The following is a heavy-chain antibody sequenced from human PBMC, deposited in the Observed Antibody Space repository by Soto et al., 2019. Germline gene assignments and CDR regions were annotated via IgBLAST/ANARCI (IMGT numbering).Heavy chain of an antibody. CDR2: IIPILGIA. J-gene: IGHJ5*02. CDR3: ARSPRYNWFDP. CDR1: GGTFSSYT. Sequence: QVQLVQSGAEVKKPGSSVKVSCKASGGTFSSYTISWVRQAPGQGLEWMGRIIPILGIANYAQKFQGRVTITADKSTGTAYMELSSLRSEDTAVYYCARSPRYNWFDPWGQGTLVTVSS. V-gene: IGHV1-69*02.